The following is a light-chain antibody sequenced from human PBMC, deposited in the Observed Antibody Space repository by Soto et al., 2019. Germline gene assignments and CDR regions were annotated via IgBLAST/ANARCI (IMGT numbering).Light chain of an antibody. J-gene: IGKJ4*01. CDR3: QQYTSLLT. CDR2: DAS. CDR1: QSISSW. Sequence: DIQMTRSPSTLSASVGDRVTITCRASQSISSWLAWYQQKPGKAPKLLIYDASSLESGVPSRFSGSGSGTEFTLTISSLQPDDFATYYCQQYTSLLTIGGGTKVEIK. V-gene: IGKV1-5*01.